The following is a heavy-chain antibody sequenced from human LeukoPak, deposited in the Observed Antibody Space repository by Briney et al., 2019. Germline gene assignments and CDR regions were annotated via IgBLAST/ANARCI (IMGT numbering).Heavy chain of an antibody. CDR2: IYYSGNT. V-gene: IGHV4-59*01. D-gene: IGHD2-15*01. Sequence: KPSETLSLTCSVSGGSISPYYWSWIRQPPGKGLEWIAHIYYSGNTNHNPSLKSRVTISVDTSKNQFSLKLSSVTAADTAVYYCARDLGSGGGFDYWGQGTLVTVSS. CDR3: ARDLGSGGGFDY. J-gene: IGHJ4*02. CDR1: GGSISPYY.